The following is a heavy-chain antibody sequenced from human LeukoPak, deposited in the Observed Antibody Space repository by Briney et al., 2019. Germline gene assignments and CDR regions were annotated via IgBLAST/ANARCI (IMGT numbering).Heavy chain of an antibody. V-gene: IGHV4-34*01. CDR1: GGSFSGYY. CDR3: ARANETSYRFFDY. CDR2: INHSGST. Sequence: PSETLSLTCAVYGGSFSGYYWSWIRQPPGKGLEWIGEINHSGSTNYNPSLKSRVTISVDTSKNQFSLKLSSVTAADTAVYYCARANETSYRFFDYWGQGTLVTVSS. D-gene: IGHD2-2*01. J-gene: IGHJ4*02.